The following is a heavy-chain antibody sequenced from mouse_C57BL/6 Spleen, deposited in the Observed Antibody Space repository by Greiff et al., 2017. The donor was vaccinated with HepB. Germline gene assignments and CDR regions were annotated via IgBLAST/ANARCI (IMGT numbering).Heavy chain of an antibody. CDR1: GYTFTSYW. D-gene: IGHD2-1*01. V-gene: IGHV1-69*01. J-gene: IGHJ1*03. CDR2: IDPSDSYT. Sequence: VQLQQSGAELVMPGASVKLSCKASGYTFTSYWMHWVKQRPGPGLEWIGEIDPSDSYTNYNQKFKGKSTLTVDKSSSTAYIQLSSLPSEDSAVYYCARGGIYYGKRRWYIDVLGTGTTVTVSS. CDR3: ARGGIYYGKRRWYIDV.